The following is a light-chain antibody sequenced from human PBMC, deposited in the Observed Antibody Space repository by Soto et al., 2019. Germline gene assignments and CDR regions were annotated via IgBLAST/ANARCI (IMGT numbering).Light chain of an antibody. CDR1: QSVAANY. Sequence: EVVLTQSPGTLSLSPGERATLSCRASQSVAANYLAWYQQKRGQAPRLLIYGASSRATGIPDRFSGSGSGTDFTLTISRLEPEDFATYYCQQYNGFSNTFGQGTKLEIK. CDR3: QQYNGFSNT. CDR2: GAS. V-gene: IGKV3-20*01. J-gene: IGKJ2*01.